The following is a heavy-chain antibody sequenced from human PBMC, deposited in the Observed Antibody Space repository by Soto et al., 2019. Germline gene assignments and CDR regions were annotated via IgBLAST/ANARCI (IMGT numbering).Heavy chain of an antibody. J-gene: IGHJ5*02. D-gene: IGHD3-3*02. CDR3: ASPKIAFYNWFDP. CDR2: IYYSGST. CDR1: GGSISSSSYY. V-gene: IGHV4-39*01. Sequence: SETLSVTCTVSGGSISSSSYYWGWIRQPPGKGLEWIGSIYYSGSTYYNPSLKSRVTISVDTSKNQFSLKLSSVTAADTAVYYCASPKIAFYNWFDPWGQGTLVTVSS.